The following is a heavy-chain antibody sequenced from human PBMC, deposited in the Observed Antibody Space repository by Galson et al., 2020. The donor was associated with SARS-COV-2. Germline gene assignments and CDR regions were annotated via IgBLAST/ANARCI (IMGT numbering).Heavy chain of an antibody. Sequence: GGSLRLSCAASGFTFSTYAMTWVRQAPGKGLEWVSTLNPSGINLSGGSTYYADSVRGRFTISRDTSKNTLFLQMDSLRAEDTAVYYCARDKIDDILTGYYNVWGQGTLVTVSS. J-gene: IGHJ4*02. CDR1: GFTFSTYA. CDR2: LNPSGINLSGGST. CDR3: ARDKIDDILTGYYNV. V-gene: IGHV3-23*01. D-gene: IGHD3-9*01.